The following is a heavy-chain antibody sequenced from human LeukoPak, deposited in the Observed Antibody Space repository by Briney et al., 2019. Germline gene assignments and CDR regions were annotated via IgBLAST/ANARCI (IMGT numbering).Heavy chain of an antibody. V-gene: IGHV1-18*01. CDR3: ARANYLYCSGGSCYHIQNGRNEFDY. Sequence: ASVKVSCKASGYTFTSYGISWVRQAPGQGLEWMGWISAYNGNTNYAQKLQGRVTMTTDTSTSTAYMELRSRRSDDTAVYYCARANYLYCSGGSCYHIQNGRNEFDYWGQGTLVTVSS. CDR1: GYTFTSYG. CDR2: ISAYNGNT. J-gene: IGHJ4*02. D-gene: IGHD2-15*01.